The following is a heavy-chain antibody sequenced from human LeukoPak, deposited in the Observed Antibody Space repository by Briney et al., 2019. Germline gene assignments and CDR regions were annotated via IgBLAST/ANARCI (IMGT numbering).Heavy chain of an antibody. J-gene: IGHJ4*02. V-gene: IGHV1-2*02. D-gene: IGHD5-24*01. CDR3: TRARREEGYLYGADFFDS. Sequence: GASVKVSRKASAFSLSGFYIHWVRQAPGQGLEWMGWTKPNSGGTNYADNFEGRVTMTRDTSTNTAFMELSKLTSDDTAVYYCTRARREEGYLYGADFFDSWGQGTLIIVS. CDR2: TKPNSGGT. CDR1: AFSLSGFY.